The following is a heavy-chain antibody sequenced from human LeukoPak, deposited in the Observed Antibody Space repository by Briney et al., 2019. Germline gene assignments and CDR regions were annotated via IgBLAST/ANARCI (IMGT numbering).Heavy chain of an antibody. V-gene: IGHV4-59*01. J-gene: IGHJ6*03. D-gene: IGHD1-1*01. Sequence: PSETLFFSCTVSGGSISGYYWSWIRQPPGKGLEWIGFIYYSGSTDYNPSLKSRVTISVDTSKNQFSLKLSSVTAADTAVYYCARFGTRQLVRGYYYYMDVWGKGTTVTVSS. CDR2: IYYSGST. CDR3: ARFGTRQLVRGYYYYMDV. CDR1: GGSISGYY.